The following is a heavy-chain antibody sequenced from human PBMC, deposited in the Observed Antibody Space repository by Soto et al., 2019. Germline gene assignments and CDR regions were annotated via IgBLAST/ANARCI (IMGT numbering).Heavy chain of an antibody. V-gene: IGHV3-11*06. D-gene: IGHD2-15*01. CDR1: GFTFSDYY. CDR2: ISRSSSYT. J-gene: IGHJ4*02. CDR3: ARDWVSCSGGSCYSSSIFFAY. Sequence: GGSLRLSCAASGFTFSDYYMSWIRQAPGKGLEWVSYISRSSSYTNYADSVKGRFTISRDNAKNSLYLQMNSLRAEDTAVYYCARDWVSCSGGSCYSSSIFFAYWGQGTLVTGSS.